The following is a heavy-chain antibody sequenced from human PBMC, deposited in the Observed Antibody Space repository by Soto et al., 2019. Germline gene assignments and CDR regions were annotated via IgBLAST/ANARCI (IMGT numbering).Heavy chain of an antibody. V-gene: IGHV3-74*01. CDR2: INNDGSST. CDR1: GFTFSNYW. J-gene: IGHJ6*02. CDR3: ARSATYYGRDV. Sequence: EVQLVESGGGLVQPGGSLRLSCAASGFTFSNYWMHWVRQAPGKGLVWVSRINNDGSSTGYADSMKGRFTISRDNAKNSLDLRMTSLRAEDTAVSCFARSATYYGRDVWGQGAIVTVSS.